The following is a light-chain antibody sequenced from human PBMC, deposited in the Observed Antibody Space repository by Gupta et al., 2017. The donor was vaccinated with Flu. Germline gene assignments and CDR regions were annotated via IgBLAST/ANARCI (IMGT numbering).Light chain of an antibody. Sequence: PSSLSASIGDRVTLTCRASQGINSYLAWFQQKPGKAPESLIYAASTLQSGVPSRFSGSGSGTDFILTISSLQAEDSATYYCQQYNIYPLTFGGGTKVEIK. CDR3: QQYNIYPLT. J-gene: IGKJ4*01. CDR1: QGINSY. CDR2: AAS. V-gene: IGKV1-16*01.